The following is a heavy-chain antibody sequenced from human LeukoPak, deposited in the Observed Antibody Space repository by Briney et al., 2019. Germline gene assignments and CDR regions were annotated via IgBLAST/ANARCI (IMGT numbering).Heavy chain of an antibody. CDR1: GGTFSSYA. J-gene: IGHJ3*02. CDR2: IIPIFGTA. V-gene: IGHV1-69*06. D-gene: IGHD6-6*01. CDR3: ARAEYSSSLYADAFDI. Sequence: SVKVSCKASGGTFSSYAISWVRQAPGQGLEWMGGIIPIFGTANYAQKFQGRVTITADKSTSTAYMELSSLRSEDTAVYYCARAEYSSSLYADAFDIWGQGTMVTVSS.